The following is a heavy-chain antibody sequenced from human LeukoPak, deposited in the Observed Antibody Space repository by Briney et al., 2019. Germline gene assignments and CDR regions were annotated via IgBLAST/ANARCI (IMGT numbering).Heavy chain of an antibody. V-gene: IGHV6-1*01. D-gene: IGHD6-19*01. CDR2: TYYRSKWWYN. Sequence: SQTLSLTCAISGDSVSSNSAAWNWIRQSPSRGLEWQGRTYYRSKWWYNDYAVSVKSRITINPDTSKNQFSLQLNSVTPEDTAVYYCARDVGSGWSNYFDYWGQGTLVTVSS. CDR1: GDSVSSNSAA. J-gene: IGHJ4*02. CDR3: ARDVGSGWSNYFDY.